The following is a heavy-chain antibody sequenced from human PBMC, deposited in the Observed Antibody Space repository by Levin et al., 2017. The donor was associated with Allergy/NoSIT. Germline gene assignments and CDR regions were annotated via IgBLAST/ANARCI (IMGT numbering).Heavy chain of an antibody. V-gene: IGHV2-5*02. CDR2: IYWDNHK. CDR3: AQSPQWLGTFAEYFQH. D-gene: IGHD6-19*01. Sequence: SGPTLVKPTQTLTLTCNFSGFSLGTTAVAVGWIRQPPGKALEWLASIYWDNHKGYSPSLKRRLSITKDTSKNQVVLTMTDMDPVDTGTYYCAQSPQWLGTFAEYFQHWGQGTLVTVSS. CDR1: GFSLGTTAVA. J-gene: IGHJ1*01.